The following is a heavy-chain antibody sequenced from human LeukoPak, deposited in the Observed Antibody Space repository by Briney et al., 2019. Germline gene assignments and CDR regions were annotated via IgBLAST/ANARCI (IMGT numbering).Heavy chain of an antibody. CDR3: ARSARGVVVPAAMNYFDY. J-gene: IGHJ4*02. CDR2: INPSGGST. D-gene: IGHD2-2*01. V-gene: IGHV1-46*01. Sequence: ASVKVSCKASGYTFTSYYMHWVRQAPGQGLEWMGIINPSGGSTSYAQKFQGRVTMTRDTSTSTVYMELSSLRSEDTAVYYCARSARGVVVPAAMNYFDYWGQGTLVTVSS. CDR1: GYTFTSYY.